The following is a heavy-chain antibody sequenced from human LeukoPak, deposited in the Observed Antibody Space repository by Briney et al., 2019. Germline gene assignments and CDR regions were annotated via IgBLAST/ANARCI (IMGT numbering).Heavy chain of an antibody. D-gene: IGHD6-13*01. J-gene: IGHJ4*02. V-gene: IGHV4-34*01. Sequence: SETLSLTCAVYGGSFSGYYWSWIRQPPGKGLEWIGEINHSGSTNYNPSLKSRVTISVDTSKNQFSLKLSSVTAADTAVYYCARDGGSSWSDWGQGTLVTVSS. CDR3: ARDGGSSWSD. CDR2: INHSGST. CDR1: GGSFSGYY.